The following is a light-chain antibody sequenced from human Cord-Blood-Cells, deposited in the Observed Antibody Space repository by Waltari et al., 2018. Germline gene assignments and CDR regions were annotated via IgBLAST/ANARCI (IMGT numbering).Light chain of an antibody. CDR3: QQSYSTPIT. CDR2: AAS. Sequence: DIQMTQSPSSLSASVGDRVTITCRASQSISSYLNWYQQKPGKAPKHLIYAASSLQSGVPSRFSGSGSGTEFTLAISSLQPGDFATDYCQQSYSTPITFGQGTRLEIK. CDR1: QSISSY. J-gene: IGKJ5*01. V-gene: IGKV1-39*01.